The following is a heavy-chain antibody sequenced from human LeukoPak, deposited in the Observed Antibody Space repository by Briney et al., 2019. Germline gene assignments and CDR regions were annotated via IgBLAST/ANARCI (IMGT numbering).Heavy chain of an antibody. CDR2: IYPGDSDT. V-gene: IGHV5-51*01. D-gene: IGHD2-15*01. CDR3: ALNSRGYCSGGRCYIGY. Sequence: GESLKISCKGSGYSFANYWIGWVRQMPGRGLEWMGIIYPGDSDTRYSPSLQGQVTISADKSINTAYLQWTSLKASDSAKDYCALNSRGYCSGGRCYIGYWGQGTLITVST. CDR1: GYSFANYW. J-gene: IGHJ4*02.